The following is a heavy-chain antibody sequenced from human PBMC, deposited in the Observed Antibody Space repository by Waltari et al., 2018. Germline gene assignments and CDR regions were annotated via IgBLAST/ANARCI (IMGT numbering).Heavy chain of an antibody. CDR2: KNPNSGNT. V-gene: IGHV1-8*03. D-gene: IGHD3-10*01. Sequence: QVQLVQSGAEVKKPGASVKVSCKASGYTFTSYDINWVRQATGQGLEWMGWKNPNSGNTGYAQKFQGRVTITRNTSISTAYMELSSLRSEATAVYYCARGSGYYGSGRWAFDPWGQGTLVTVSS. CDR3: ARGSGYYGSGRWAFDP. CDR1: GYTFTSYD. J-gene: IGHJ5*02.